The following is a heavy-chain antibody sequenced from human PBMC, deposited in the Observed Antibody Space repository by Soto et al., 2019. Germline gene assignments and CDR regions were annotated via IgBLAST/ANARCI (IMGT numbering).Heavy chain of an antibody. D-gene: IGHD1-26*01. CDR2: VSYVGDST. J-gene: IGHJ4*02. Sequence: RRVSKKPGKGLVWVASVSYVGDSTDYADSVKGRFTISRNNAKNTLYLQMNSLGAEDTAVYYCGRGKSSGSYFFDYCGQGTLVTVSS. CDR3: GRGKSSGSYFFDY. V-gene: IGHV3-74*01.